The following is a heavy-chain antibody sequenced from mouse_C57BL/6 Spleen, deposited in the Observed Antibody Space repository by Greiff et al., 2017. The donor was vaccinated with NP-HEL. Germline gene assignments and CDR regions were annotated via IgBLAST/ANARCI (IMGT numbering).Heavy chain of an antibody. CDR3: ARNRDYSNYGGFAY. Sequence: QVQLKESGPGLVQPSQSLSITCTVSGFSLTSYGVHWVRQSPGKGLEWLGVIWSGGSTDYNAAFISRLSISKDNSKSQVFFKMNSLQADDTAIYYCARNRDYSNYGGFAYWGQGTLVTVSA. CDR1: GFSLTSYG. CDR2: IWSGGST. D-gene: IGHD2-5*01. J-gene: IGHJ3*01. V-gene: IGHV2-2*01.